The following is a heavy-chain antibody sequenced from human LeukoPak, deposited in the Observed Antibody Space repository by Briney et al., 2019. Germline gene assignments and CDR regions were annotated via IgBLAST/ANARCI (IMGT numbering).Heavy chain of an antibody. Sequence: GGSLRLSCAASGIIITSYWMSWVRQTPGKGLEWVANVKQDGSEKNYVDSVKGRFTIFRDNARNSLYLQMNSLRAEDTAVYYCASHSYGYNHWGQGTLVIVSS. D-gene: IGHD3-16*01. CDR2: VKQDGSEK. CDR1: GIIITSYW. V-gene: IGHV3-7*01. CDR3: ASHSYGYNH. J-gene: IGHJ5*02.